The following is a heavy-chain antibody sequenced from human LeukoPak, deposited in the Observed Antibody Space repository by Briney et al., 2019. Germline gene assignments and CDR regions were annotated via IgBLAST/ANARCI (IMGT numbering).Heavy chain of an antibody. D-gene: IGHD3-22*01. CDR1: GFTFSSYA. V-gene: IGHV3-23*01. J-gene: IGHJ4*02. CDR3: AKVEGRITMIVVVIPPYFDY. Sequence: GGSLRLSCAASGFTFSSYAMSWVRQAPGKGREWVSAISGSGGSTYYADSVKGRFTISRDNSKNTLYLQMNSLRAEDTAVYYCAKVEGRITMIVVVIPPYFDYWGQGTLVTVSS. CDR2: ISGSGGST.